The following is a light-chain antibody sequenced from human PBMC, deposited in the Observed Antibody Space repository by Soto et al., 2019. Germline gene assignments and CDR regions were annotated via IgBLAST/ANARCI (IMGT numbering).Light chain of an antibody. V-gene: IGKV1-13*02. CDR3: QQRNIWPST. CDR1: QGISTD. Sequence: AIQLTQSPSALSSSVGDSATITCRASQGISTDLGWYQQRPGKAPKLLIYAASTLPSGIPSRFSGSGSGTDLTITISSLQPEDFEAYYCQQRNIWPSTFGEGTKVDIK. CDR2: AAS. J-gene: IGKJ1*01.